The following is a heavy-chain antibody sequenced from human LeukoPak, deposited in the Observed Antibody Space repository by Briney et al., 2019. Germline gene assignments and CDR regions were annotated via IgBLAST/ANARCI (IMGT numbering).Heavy chain of an antibody. Sequence: GGSLRLSCAASGFTVSSNYISWVRQAPGKVREWVAVIYSGGSTYYADSVKGRFTISGDNYKNTLYLQMNSLRAEDTAVYYCARDRGYSSSWSDYWGQGTLVTVSS. D-gene: IGHD6-13*01. CDR1: GFTVSSNY. J-gene: IGHJ4*02. CDR3: ARDRGYSSSWSDY. CDR2: IYSGGST. V-gene: IGHV3-66*01.